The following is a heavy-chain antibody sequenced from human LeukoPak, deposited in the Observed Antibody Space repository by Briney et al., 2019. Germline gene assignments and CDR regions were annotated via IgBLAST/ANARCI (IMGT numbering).Heavy chain of an antibody. CDR2: ISAYNGNT. Sequence: ASVKVSCKASGYTFTGYGISWVRQAPGQGLEWMGWISAYNGNTNYAQKLQGRVTMTTDTSTSTAYMELRSLRSEDTALYYCAKGSSSSDWFDPWGQGTLVTVSS. D-gene: IGHD6-6*01. CDR1: GYTFTGYG. V-gene: IGHV1-18*01. J-gene: IGHJ5*02. CDR3: AKGSSSSDWFDP.